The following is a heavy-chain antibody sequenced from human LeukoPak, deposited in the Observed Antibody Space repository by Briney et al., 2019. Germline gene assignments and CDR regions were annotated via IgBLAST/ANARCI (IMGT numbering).Heavy chain of an antibody. J-gene: IGHJ4*02. CDR3: AGKGTIFGVVFDY. D-gene: IGHD3-3*01. Sequence: PSETLSLTCTVSGGSISSSSYYWRWIRQPPGKGLEWIGSIYYSGSTYYNPSLKSRVTISVDTSKNQFSLKLSSVTAADTAVYYCAGKGTIFGVVFDYWGQGTLVTVSS. CDR1: GGSISSSSYY. V-gene: IGHV4-39*01. CDR2: IYYSGST.